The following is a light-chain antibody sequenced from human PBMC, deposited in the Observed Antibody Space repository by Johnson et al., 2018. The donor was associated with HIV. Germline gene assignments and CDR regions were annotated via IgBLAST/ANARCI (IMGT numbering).Light chain of an antibody. J-gene: IGLJ1*01. CDR3: GTWNSSLIAEV. CDR2: ENN. V-gene: IGLV1-51*02. CDR1: SSNIGNNY. Sequence: QSVLTQPPSVSAAPGQKVTISCSGSSSNIGNNYVSWYQQLPGTAPKLLIYENNKRPSGIPDRFSGSKSGTSATLGITGLKTGDEADYYCGTWNSSLIAEVFGPGTKVTVL.